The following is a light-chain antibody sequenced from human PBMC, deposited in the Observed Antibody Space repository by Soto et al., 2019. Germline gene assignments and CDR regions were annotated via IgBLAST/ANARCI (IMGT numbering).Light chain of an antibody. V-gene: IGKV3D-20*02. Sequence: EIVLMQSPGTLSLSPGEGATLSCRASQSVNNNYLAWYQQKPGQAPTVLIFDTFRRATGVPDRFSGSGSGTDFTLTISRLEPEDFAVYYCQQRTSWPPWTFGQGTKVDIK. CDR2: DTF. J-gene: IGKJ1*01. CDR3: QQRTSWPPWT. CDR1: QSVNNNY.